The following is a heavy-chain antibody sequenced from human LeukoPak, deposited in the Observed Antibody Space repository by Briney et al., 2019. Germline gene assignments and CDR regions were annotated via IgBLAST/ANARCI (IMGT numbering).Heavy chain of an antibody. Sequence: SETLSLTCPVSGGSISSYYWSWIRQPPGKGLEWIGYIYYSGSTNYNPSLKSRVTISVDTSKNQFSLKLSSVTAADTAVYYCARVTTVAGTLFYYYYMDVWGKGTTVTVS. D-gene: IGHD6-19*01. V-gene: IGHV4-59*01. CDR2: IYYSGST. J-gene: IGHJ6*03. CDR3: ARVTTVAGTLFYYYYMDV. CDR1: GGSISSYY.